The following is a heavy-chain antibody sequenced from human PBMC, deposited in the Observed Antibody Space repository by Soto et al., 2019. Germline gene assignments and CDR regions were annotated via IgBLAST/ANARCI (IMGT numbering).Heavy chain of an antibody. Sequence: QLQLKQSGAEVKKPGASVKVSCNVSGYTLSELSMHWVRQTPGKGLEWMGGFDPEARETVYGQNFQGRVTMTEDKSTGTASLELSSLTSEDTAVYYCATDLNCGVAGEYDFDYWGQGTVVTVSS. CDR3: ATDLNCGVAGEYDFDY. J-gene: IGHJ4*02. D-gene: IGHD1-1*01. CDR1: GYTLSELS. CDR2: FDPEARET. V-gene: IGHV1-24*01.